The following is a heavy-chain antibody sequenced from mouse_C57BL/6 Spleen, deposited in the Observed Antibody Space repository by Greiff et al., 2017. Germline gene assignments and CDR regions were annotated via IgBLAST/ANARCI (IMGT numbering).Heavy chain of an antibody. CDR2: INTKYGTT. V-gene: IGHV1-39*01. CDR1: GYSFNDYN. Sequence: VQLQQSGPELVKPGASVKISCKASGYSFNDYNMNWVKQSNGKSLEWLGVINTKYGTTSYNQKFKGKATLTVDQSSSTSYMQLNSLTSEDSAVYYCAIYEYDGAMDYWGQGTSVTVSS. CDR3: AIYEYDGAMDY. D-gene: IGHD2-4*01. J-gene: IGHJ4*01.